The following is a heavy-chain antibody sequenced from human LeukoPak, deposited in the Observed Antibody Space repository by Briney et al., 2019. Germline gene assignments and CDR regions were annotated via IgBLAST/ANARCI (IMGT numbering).Heavy chain of an antibody. J-gene: IGHJ6*02. CDR3: ARGTVAARDYYGMDV. CDR1: GFTFSSYW. Sequence: GGSLRLSCAASGFTFSSYWMHWVRQAPGKGLAWVSRINSDGSTTTYADSVKGRFTISRDNAKNTLYLQMNSLRAEDTAVYYCARGTVAARDYYGMDVWGQGTTVTVSS. V-gene: IGHV3-74*01. CDR2: INSDGSTT. D-gene: IGHD6-6*01.